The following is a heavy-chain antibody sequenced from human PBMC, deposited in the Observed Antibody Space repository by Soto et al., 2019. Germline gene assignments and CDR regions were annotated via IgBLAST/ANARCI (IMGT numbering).Heavy chain of an antibody. Sequence: QVRLVPSGAEVKKPGASVKVSCQASGYPFTSYAMHWVRQAPGQRPERMGWINAGNGNTKYSQKLQGRVTITRDTSASTAYMELSSLRAEDTAVYYCAREVGYCSSTSCRYYYYYYMDVWGKGTTVTVSS. D-gene: IGHD2-2*01. J-gene: IGHJ6*03. CDR1: GYPFTSYA. V-gene: IGHV1-3*01. CDR2: INAGNGNT. CDR3: AREVGYCSSTSCRYYYYYYMDV.